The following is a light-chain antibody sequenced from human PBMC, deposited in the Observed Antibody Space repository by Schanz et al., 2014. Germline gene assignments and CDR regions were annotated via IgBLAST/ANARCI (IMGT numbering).Light chain of an antibody. J-gene: IGKJ2*01. CDR1: QSINSNY. Sequence: EIVLTQSPGTLSLSPGERATLSCRASQSINSNYLAWYQQKSGQAPRLLIYGASSRATGIPDRFSGSGSGTDFTLTISRLEPEDFAVYYCQQYGSSPLYTFGQGTKLEIK. CDR3: QQYGSSPLYT. V-gene: IGKV3-20*01. CDR2: GAS.